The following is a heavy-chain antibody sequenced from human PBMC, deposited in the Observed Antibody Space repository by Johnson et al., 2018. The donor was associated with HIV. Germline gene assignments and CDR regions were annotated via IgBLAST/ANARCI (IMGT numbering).Heavy chain of an antibody. CDR1: GFTFSSYA. Sequence: VQLVESGGGVVQPGRSLRLSCAASGFTFSSYAMHWVRQAPGKGLEWVAVISYDGSNKYYADSVKGRFTISRDNSKNTLYLQMNSLRAEDTAVYYCAKDGAKYYYDSSGSPWDAFDIWGQGTMVTVSS. V-gene: IGHV3-30*04. CDR2: ISYDGSNK. J-gene: IGHJ3*02. D-gene: IGHD3-22*01. CDR3: AKDGAKYYYDSSGSPWDAFDI.